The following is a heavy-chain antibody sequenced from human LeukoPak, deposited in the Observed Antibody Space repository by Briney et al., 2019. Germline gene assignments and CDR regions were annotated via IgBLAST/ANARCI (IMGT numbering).Heavy chain of an antibody. Sequence: SVKVSCKASGGTFSSYAISWVRQAPGQGLEWMGGIIPIFGTANYAQKFQGRVTITADESTSTAYMELSSLRSEDTAVYYCARSSGPDDYDSSGYYYHFDYWGQGTLVTVSS. CDR3: ARSSGPDDYDSSGYYYHFDY. CDR1: GGTFSSYA. J-gene: IGHJ4*02. V-gene: IGHV1-69*13. D-gene: IGHD3-22*01. CDR2: IIPIFGTA.